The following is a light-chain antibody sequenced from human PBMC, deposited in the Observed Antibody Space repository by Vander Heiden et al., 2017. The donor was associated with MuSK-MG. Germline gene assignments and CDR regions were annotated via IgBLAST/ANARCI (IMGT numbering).Light chain of an antibody. CDR1: SSNIGSNH. J-gene: IGLJ3*02. V-gene: IGLV1-47*03. CDR2: RNN. CDR3: AAWDDSLNGRV. Sequence: QSVLTQPPSASGTPGQRVTISCSGSSSNIGSNHVYWYQQLPGTAPKLLMYRNNQRPSGVPDRFSGSKSGTSASLAISGLWSEDDADYYCAAWDDSLNGRVFGGGTKLTVL.